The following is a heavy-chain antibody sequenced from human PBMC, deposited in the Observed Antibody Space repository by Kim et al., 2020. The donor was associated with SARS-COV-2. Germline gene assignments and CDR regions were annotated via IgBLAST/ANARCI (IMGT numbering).Heavy chain of an antibody. J-gene: IGHJ4*02. Sequence: YAVSVTSRITINPDTSKNQFSLQLNSVTPEDTAVYYCARGQVVPAAILGYWGQGTLVTVSS. V-gene: IGHV6-1*01. CDR3: ARGQVVPAAILGY. D-gene: IGHD2-2*02.